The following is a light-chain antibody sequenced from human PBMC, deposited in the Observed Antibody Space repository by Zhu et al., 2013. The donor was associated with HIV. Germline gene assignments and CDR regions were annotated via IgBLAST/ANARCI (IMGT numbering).Light chain of an antibody. J-gene: IGLJ1*01. CDR2: GTS. CDR3: LLYYGGAQLRV. CDR1: TGAVTSGNF. V-gene: IGLV7-43*01. Sequence: QTVVTQEPALTVSPGGTVTLTCASTTGAVTSGNFANWFQQKPGQAPRALIYGTSNRHSWTPARFSGSLLGGKAALTLSGVQPEDEAEYYCLLYYGGAQLRVFGTGTKVTV.